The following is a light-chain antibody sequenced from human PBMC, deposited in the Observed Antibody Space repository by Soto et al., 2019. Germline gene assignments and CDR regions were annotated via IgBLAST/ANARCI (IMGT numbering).Light chain of an antibody. V-gene: IGKV1-39*01. Sequence: DIQMTQSPSSLSASVGDRVTITCRASQTISMYLNWYQQKPGKAPILLISAASHLQSGVPSRFNGSVSGTDFTLTIDSLQPEDLATYYCQQSFTIPPLTFGGGTKVEIK. CDR1: QTISMY. CDR2: AAS. CDR3: QQSFTIPPLT. J-gene: IGKJ4*01.